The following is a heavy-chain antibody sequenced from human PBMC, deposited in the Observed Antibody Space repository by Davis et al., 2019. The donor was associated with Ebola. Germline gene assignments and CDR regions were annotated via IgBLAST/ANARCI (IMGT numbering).Heavy chain of an antibody. D-gene: IGHD2-2*02. J-gene: IGHJ6*02. CDR1: GFTFSSYW. Sequence: GESLKISCAVSGFTFSSYWMSWVRQAPGKGLEWVANIKQDGSEIHYVDSVKGRFTISRDNTKNSLYLQMNSLRAEDTAIYYCARDSRLAYCSSTTCYTQAPYGMDVWGQGTTVTVSS. CDR3: ARDSRLAYCSSTTCYTQAPYGMDV. CDR2: IKQDGSEI. V-gene: IGHV3-7*01.